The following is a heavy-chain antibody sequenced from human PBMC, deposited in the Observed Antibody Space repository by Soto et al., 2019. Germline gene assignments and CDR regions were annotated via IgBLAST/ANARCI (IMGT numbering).Heavy chain of an antibody. V-gene: IGHV3-23*01. J-gene: IGHJ4*02. CDR2: ISGSGGTA. CDR3: AKGRGQKWNFDY. D-gene: IGHD3-10*01. CDR1: GFTFSSYA. Sequence: EVQLLESGGGSVQPGGSLRLSCAASGFTFSSYAMHWVRRPPGKGLEWVSSISGSGGTAYYADSVKGRFSISRDSLVNTLYLQVNRLRAADTAGYYCAKGRGQKWNFDYWGQGTVVTVSP.